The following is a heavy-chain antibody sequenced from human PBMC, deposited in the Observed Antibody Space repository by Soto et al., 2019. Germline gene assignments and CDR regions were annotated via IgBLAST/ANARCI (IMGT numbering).Heavy chain of an antibody. CDR2: ISFDGTNK. CDR3: AREMIPMIMGGMSAMDV. Sequence: QVQLVESGGGVVQPARSQRLSCTASKFTFASYVMHWVRQAPGEGLEWVALISFDGTNKYYADSVKGRFTISRDNSKNTMYLQMNRLRPEDTAVYYCAREMIPMIMGGMSAMDVWGQGTTVTVS. CDR1: KFTFASYV. V-gene: IGHV3-30*04. J-gene: IGHJ6*02. D-gene: IGHD3-22*01.